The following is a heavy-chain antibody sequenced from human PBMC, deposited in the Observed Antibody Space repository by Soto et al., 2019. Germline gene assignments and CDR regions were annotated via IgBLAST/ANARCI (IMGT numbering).Heavy chain of an antibody. CDR2: IIPILGIA. V-gene: IGHV1-69*04. CDR1: GVTFSSYT. J-gene: IGHJ4*02. CDR3: ARDMYYYDSSGYDY. Sequence: GASVKVSCKASGVTFSSYTISWVRQAPGQGLEWMGRIIPILGIANYAQKFQGRVTITADKSTSTAYMELSSLRSEDTAVYYCARDMYYYDSSGYDYWGQGTLVTVSS. D-gene: IGHD3-22*01.